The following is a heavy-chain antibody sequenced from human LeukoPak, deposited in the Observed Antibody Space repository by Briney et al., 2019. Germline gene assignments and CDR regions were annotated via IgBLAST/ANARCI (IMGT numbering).Heavy chain of an antibody. CDR3: ARDPYP. V-gene: IGHV4-30-4*01. J-gene: IGHJ5*02. CDR2: IYSSGST. CDR1: GGSINSGGYF. Sequence: SETLSLTCTVSGGSINSGGYFWSWFRQPPGKGLEWIGYIYSSGSTYYNPSLKSRVTVSVDTSETQFSLKVRSVTAADSAVYYCARDPYPWGQGTRATVSS.